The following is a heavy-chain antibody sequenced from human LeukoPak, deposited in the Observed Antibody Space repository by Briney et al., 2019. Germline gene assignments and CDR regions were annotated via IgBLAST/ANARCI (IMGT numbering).Heavy chain of an antibody. Sequence: GASVKVSCKASGYTFTSYGISWVRQAPGQGLEWMGWISAYNGNTNYAQKLQGRVTMTTDTSTSTAYMELRSLRSDDTAVYYCARDRGSSWRSYYFDYWGQATLVTVSS. CDR3: ARDRGSSWRSYYFDY. J-gene: IGHJ4*02. CDR2: ISAYNGNT. V-gene: IGHV1-18*01. D-gene: IGHD6-13*01. CDR1: GYTFTSYG.